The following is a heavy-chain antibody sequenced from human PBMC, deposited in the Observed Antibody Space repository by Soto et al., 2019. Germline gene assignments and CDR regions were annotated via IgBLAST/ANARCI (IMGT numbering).Heavy chain of an antibody. CDR3: ARDWAYDSSGSFYDCFAP. CDR2: ISSDNGNT. Sequence: ASVKVSCKASRGTFTSYGISWVRQAPGQGLEWMGWISSDNGNTNYAQKFQGRVTMTTDTSTSTVYMELKSLTSDDTAVYYCARDWAYDSSGSFYDCFAPWGQGTMVPVSS. V-gene: IGHV1-18*01. D-gene: IGHD3-22*01. CDR1: RGTFTSYG. J-gene: IGHJ5*02.